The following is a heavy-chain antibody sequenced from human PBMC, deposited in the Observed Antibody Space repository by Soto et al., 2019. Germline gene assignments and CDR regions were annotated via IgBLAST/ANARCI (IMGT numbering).Heavy chain of an antibody. J-gene: IGHJ4*02. CDR1: GFTVSNNY. CDR3: AAQRGGGGY. V-gene: IGHV3-53*01. Sequence: EVQLVESGGGLIQPGGSLRLSCAVSGFTVSNNYMSWVRQAPGKGLEGVSVIYSGGYTAYGDSVKGRFTISRDNSKNTIYPQMNTLRAADRAVVYGAAQRGGGGYWGQGTLVTVSS. D-gene: IGHD6-25*01. CDR2: IYSGGYT.